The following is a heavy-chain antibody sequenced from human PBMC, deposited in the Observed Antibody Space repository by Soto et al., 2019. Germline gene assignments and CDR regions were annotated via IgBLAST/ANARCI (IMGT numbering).Heavy chain of an antibody. J-gene: IGHJ5*02. D-gene: IGHD2-15*01. CDR2: FYSGST. CDR1: GGSISSRSYF. CDR3: AREVALRFDP. Sequence: QLQLQESGPGLVKPSETLSLTCTVSGGSISSRSYFWGWIRQSPGKGLEWIGNFYSGSTFYNPSLRSRDTVSVETSKYQFSLKLSSVTAADTAVYYCAREVALRFDPWGQGTLVTVSS. V-gene: IGHV4-39*02.